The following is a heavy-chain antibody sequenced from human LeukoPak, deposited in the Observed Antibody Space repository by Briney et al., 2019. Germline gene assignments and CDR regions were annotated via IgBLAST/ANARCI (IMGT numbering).Heavy chain of an antibody. J-gene: IGHJ4*02. D-gene: IGHD2-15*01. CDR3: AKQLGYCSDGSCYFPY. Sequence: GGSLRLSCAASGFTFSSSAMSWVRQAPGKGLEWVSAISNNGGYTYYADSVQGRLTLSRDNSKSTLCLQMNSLRAEDTAVYYCAKQLGYCSDGSCYFPYWGQGTLVTVSS. CDR1: GFTFSSSA. CDR2: ISNNGGYT. V-gene: IGHV3-23*01.